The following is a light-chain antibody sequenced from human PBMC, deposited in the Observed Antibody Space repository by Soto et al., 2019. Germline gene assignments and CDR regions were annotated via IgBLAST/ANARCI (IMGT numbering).Light chain of an antibody. CDR1: SSDVGGYNY. CDR3: SSFTSAYTFV. V-gene: IGLV2-14*01. Sequence: QPVLTQPASVSGSAGQSIAISCTGTSSDVGGYNYVSWYQQHPGKAPKLLLSEVSKRPSGVSDRFSGSKSGNTASLTISGLQTQDEADYYCSSFTSAYTFVFGTGTKVTVL. CDR2: EVS. J-gene: IGLJ1*01.